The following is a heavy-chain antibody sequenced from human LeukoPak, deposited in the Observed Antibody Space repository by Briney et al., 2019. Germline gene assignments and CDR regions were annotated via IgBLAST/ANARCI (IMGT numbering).Heavy chain of an antibody. V-gene: IGHV4-31*11. CDR1: GGSISSGGYY. Sequence: SQTLSLTCAVSGGSISSGGYYWSWIRQHPGKGLEWIGYIYYSGSTYYNPSLKSRVTISVDTSKNHFSLKLSSVTAADTAVYYCAREGNLNFDYWGQGTLVTVSS. J-gene: IGHJ4*02. CDR3: AREGNLNFDY. D-gene: IGHD1-14*01. CDR2: IYYSGST.